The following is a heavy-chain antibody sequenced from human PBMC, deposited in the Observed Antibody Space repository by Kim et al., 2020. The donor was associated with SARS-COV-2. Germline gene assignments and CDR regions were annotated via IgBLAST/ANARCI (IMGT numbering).Heavy chain of an antibody. Sequence: SETLSLTCTVSGGSISSGDYYWSWIRQPPGKGLEWIGYIYYSGSTYYNPSLKSRVTISVDTSKNQFSLKLSSVTAADTAVYYFASVVLLAYCGGDCAANIDYWGQGTLVTVSS. CDR3: ASVVLLAYCGGDCAANIDY. D-gene: IGHD2-21*02. CDR2: IYYSGST. J-gene: IGHJ4*02. CDR1: GGSISSGDYY. V-gene: IGHV4-30-4*01.